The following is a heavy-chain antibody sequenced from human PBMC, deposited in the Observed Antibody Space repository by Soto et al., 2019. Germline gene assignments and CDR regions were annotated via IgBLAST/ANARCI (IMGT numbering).Heavy chain of an antibody. CDR2: IYPAGPT. V-gene: IGHV3-53*01. Sequence: GSLRLSCAASGFTVSGMFMNWVRQAPGKGLEWVSVIYPAGPTYYADSVKGRFTISRDNSKNTLFLQLNNLRAEDTAVYYCARDADSSGLHYWGQGILVTVSS. J-gene: IGHJ4*02. CDR3: ARDADSSGLHY. D-gene: IGHD6-19*01. CDR1: GFTVSGMF.